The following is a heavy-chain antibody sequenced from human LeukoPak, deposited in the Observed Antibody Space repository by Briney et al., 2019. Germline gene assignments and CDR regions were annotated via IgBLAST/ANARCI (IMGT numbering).Heavy chain of an antibody. Sequence: GSLRLSCAASGFTFSGCAMNWARQAPGKGLEWVSSVSGSGATTYDADSVKGRFTISRDNSKNTLYLQMNSLRAEDTAIYYCAKDRYGDYSFDSWGQGTLVTVSS. CDR3: AKDRYGDYSFDS. D-gene: IGHD4-17*01. J-gene: IGHJ4*02. V-gene: IGHV3-23*01. CDR1: GFTFSGCA. CDR2: VSGSGATT.